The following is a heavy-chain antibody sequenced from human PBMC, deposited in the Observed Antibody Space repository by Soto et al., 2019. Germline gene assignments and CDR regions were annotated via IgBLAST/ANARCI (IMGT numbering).Heavy chain of an antibody. CDR2: ISYDGSNK. CDR3: ATDTVTAPFDY. J-gene: IGHJ4*02. V-gene: IGHV3-30*03. D-gene: IGHD4-17*01. CDR1: GFTFSSYG. Sequence: HPGGSLRLSCAASGFTFSSYGMHWVRQAPGKGLEWVAVISYDGSNKYYADSVKGRFTISRDNSKNTLYLQMNSLRAEDTAVYYCATDTVTAPFDYWGQGTLVTVSS.